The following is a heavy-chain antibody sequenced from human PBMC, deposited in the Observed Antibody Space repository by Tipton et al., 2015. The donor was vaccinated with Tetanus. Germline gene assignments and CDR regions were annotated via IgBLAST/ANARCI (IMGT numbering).Heavy chain of an antibody. CDR3: ARVVIWFGAPPSHFDY. Sequence: TLSLTCAVSGGSISSGGYSWSWIRQPPGKGLEWIGYIYHSGSTYYNPSLKSRVTISVDRSKNQFSLKLSSVTAADTAVYYCARVVIWFGAPPSHFDYWGQGTLVTASS. J-gene: IGHJ4*02. CDR1: GGSISSGGYS. D-gene: IGHD3-10*01. V-gene: IGHV4-30-2*01. CDR2: IYHSGST.